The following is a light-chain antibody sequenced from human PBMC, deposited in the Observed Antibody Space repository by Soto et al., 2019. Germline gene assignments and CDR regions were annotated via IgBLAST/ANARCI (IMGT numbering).Light chain of an antibody. V-gene: IGKV3-20*01. J-gene: IGKJ1*01. Sequence: EIVMTHSPATLSVPPGERATLSCRASQSVSNNYLAWYQQKPGQAPRLLIYGASNRATGIPDRFSGSGSGTDFTLTISRLEPEDFAVYYCQQYGRSGTFGQGPKVDIK. CDR3: QQYGRSGT. CDR1: QSVSNNY. CDR2: GAS.